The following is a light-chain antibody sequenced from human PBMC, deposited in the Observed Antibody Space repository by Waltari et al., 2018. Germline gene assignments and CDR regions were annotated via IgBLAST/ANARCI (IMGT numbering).Light chain of an antibody. J-gene: IGLJ2*01. Sequence: QSALTQPASVSGSPGQSSTISCTGTSSHVGGYTLVSWYQQHPGKPPQLIIYDVNKRPSGISHRFSGSKSGNTASLTISGLQADDESDYYCCSYAGDSTLIFGGGTKLTVL. CDR2: DVN. CDR1: SSHVGGYTL. V-gene: IGLV2-23*02. CDR3: CSYAGDSTLI.